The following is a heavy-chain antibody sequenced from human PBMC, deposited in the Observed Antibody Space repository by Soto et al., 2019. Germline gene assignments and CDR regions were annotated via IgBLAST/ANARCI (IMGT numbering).Heavy chain of an antibody. J-gene: IGHJ4*02. V-gene: IGHV4-39*01. Sequence: QLQLQESGPGLVKPSETLSLTCTVSGGSISSSSYYWGWIRQPPGKGLEWIGSIYYSGSTYYNPSLKSRVTISVDQSNNQFSLKLSSVTAADTAVYYCARFGIYCSGGSCYSEYYFDDWGQGTLVTVSS. CDR3: ARFGIYCSGGSCYSEYYFDD. CDR1: GGSISSSSYY. D-gene: IGHD2-15*01. CDR2: IYYSGST.